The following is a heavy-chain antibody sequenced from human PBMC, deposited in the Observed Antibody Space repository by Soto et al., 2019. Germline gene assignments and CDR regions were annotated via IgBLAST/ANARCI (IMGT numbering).Heavy chain of an antibody. J-gene: IGHJ5*02. CDR1: GYTFTSYG. D-gene: IGHD6-6*01. V-gene: IGHV1-18*04. CDR2: ISAYNGNT. CDR3: ARDGIAARRRGAWFDP. Sequence: GASVKVSCKASGYTFTSYGISCVLQSPLQGLEWMGWISAYNGNTNYAQKLQGRVTMTTDTSTSTAYMELRSLRSDDTAVYYCARDGIAARRRGAWFDPWGQGTLVTVS.